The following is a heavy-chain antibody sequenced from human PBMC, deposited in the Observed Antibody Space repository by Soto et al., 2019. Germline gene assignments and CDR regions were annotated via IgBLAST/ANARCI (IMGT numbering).Heavy chain of an antibody. Sequence: QVQLQKSGPGLVKPSGTLSLTCAVSSGSISSSNWWSWVRQPPGKGLEWIGEIYHSGSTNYNPSLKSRVTISVDKSKSQFSLKLSSVTAADTAVYYCARVTKYYDILTGYGSYGNWFDPWGQGTLVTVSS. CDR1: SGSISSSNW. J-gene: IGHJ5*02. V-gene: IGHV4-4*02. CDR3: ARVTKYYDILTGYGSYGNWFDP. CDR2: IYHSGST. D-gene: IGHD3-9*01.